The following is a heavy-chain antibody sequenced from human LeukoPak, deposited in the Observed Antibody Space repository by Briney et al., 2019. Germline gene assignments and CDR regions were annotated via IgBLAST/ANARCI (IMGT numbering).Heavy chain of an antibody. J-gene: IGHJ4*02. CDR2: IRSSGSTI. V-gene: IGHV3-11*01. CDR1: GFTFSDYY. D-gene: IGHD5-12*01. Sequence: PGGSLRLSCAASGFTFSDYYMSWIRQAPGKGLEWVSYIRSSGSTIYYADSVKGRFTISRDNAKNSLYLQMNSLRAEDTAVYYCASYSGYDSLFDYWGQGTLVTVSS. CDR3: ASYSGYDSLFDY.